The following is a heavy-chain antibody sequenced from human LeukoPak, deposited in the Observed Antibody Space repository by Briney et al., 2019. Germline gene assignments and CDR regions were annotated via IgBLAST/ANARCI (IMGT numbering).Heavy chain of an antibody. CDR1: GFTVSRNY. Sequence: PGGSLRPSCAASGFTVSRNYMTWVRQAPGKGLEWISVIYSSGSTYYADSVKGRFTISRDNSKNTLYFQMNSLRAEDTAVYYCARGNWVGEYSNYHYGMDVWGQGTTVTVSS. CDR3: ARGNWVGEYSNYHYGMDV. V-gene: IGHV3-53*01. J-gene: IGHJ6*02. D-gene: IGHD3-10*01. CDR2: IYSSGST.